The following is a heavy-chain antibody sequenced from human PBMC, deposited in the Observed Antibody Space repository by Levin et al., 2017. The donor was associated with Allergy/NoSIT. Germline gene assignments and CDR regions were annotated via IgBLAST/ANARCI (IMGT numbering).Heavy chain of an antibody. V-gene: IGHV3-30*18. Sequence: PGGSLRLSCAASGFTFSSYGMHWVRQAPGKGLEWVAVISYDGSNKYYADSVKGRFTISRDNSKNTLYLQMNSLRAEDTAVYYCAKEGPGIAVAGYFDYWGQGTLVTVSS. CDR1: GFTFSSYG. J-gene: IGHJ4*02. D-gene: IGHD6-19*01. CDR3: AKEGPGIAVAGYFDY. CDR2: ISYDGSNK.